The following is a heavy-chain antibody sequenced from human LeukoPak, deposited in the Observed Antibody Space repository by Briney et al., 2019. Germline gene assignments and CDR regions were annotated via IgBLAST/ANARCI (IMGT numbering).Heavy chain of an antibody. V-gene: IGHV4-59*08. Sequence: SETLSLTCTVSGGSISSYYWSWIRQPAGKGLEWIGYIYYSGSTNYNPSLKSRVTISVDTSKNQFSLKLNSVTAADTAVYYCARRSYYVPFDVGGQGTMVTVSS. CDR3: ARRSYYVPFDV. D-gene: IGHD3-10*02. CDR1: GGSISSYY. CDR2: IYYSGST. J-gene: IGHJ3*01.